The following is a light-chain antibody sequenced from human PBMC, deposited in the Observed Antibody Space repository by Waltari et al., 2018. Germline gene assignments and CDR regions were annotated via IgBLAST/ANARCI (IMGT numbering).Light chain of an antibody. J-gene: IGLJ2*01. CDR2: GNS. CDR3: QSYDSSLSGVV. V-gene: IGLV1-40*01. Sequence: QSVLTQPPSVSGAPGPRVTIPCTGSSSHTGAGYDVHWYQQLPGTAPKLLIYGNSNRPSGVPDRFSGSKSGTSASLAITGLQAEDETDYYCQSYDSSLSGVVFGGGTKLTVL. CDR1: SSHTGAGYD.